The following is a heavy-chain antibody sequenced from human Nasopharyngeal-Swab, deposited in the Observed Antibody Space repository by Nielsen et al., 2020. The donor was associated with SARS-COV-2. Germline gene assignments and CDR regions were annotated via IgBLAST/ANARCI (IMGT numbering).Heavy chain of an antibody. CDR2: INHSGST. CDR3: ARVRYCSSTSCYRYRGAFDI. CDR1: GGSFSGYY. V-gene: IGHV4-34*01. J-gene: IGHJ3*02. Sequence: SETLSLTCAVYGGSFSGYYWSWIRQPPGKGLEWIGEINHSGSTNYNPSLKSRVTISVDTSKNQFSLELSSVTAADTAVYYCARVRYCSSTSCYRYRGAFDIWGQGTMVTVSS. D-gene: IGHD2-2*01.